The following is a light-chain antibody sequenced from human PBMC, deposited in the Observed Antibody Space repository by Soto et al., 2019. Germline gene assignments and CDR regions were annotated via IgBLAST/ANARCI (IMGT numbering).Light chain of an antibody. CDR3: HQYNNWYT. V-gene: IGKV3-15*01. CDR1: QSVSSN. CDR2: GAS. Sequence: EVVMTQSPATLSVSPGKRVTLSCRASQSVSSNLAWYQQKPGQAPRLLIYGASTRATGIPARFSGSGSGTFFTLTISSLQSEDFVVYYCHQYNNWYTFGQGTKLEIK. J-gene: IGKJ2*01.